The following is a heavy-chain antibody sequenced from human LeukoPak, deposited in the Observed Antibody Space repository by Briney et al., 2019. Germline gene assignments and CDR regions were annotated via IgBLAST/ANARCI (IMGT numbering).Heavy chain of an antibody. D-gene: IGHD5-24*01. V-gene: IGHV4-31*03. CDR3: ARVAAATTNPRFDY. J-gene: IGHJ4*02. Sequence: PSQTLSLTCTVSGGSISNAAYYWSWIRQHPGKGLEWIGYIYYSGSTYYNPSLKSRVTISVDTSKNQFSLELSSVTAADTAVYYCARVAAATTNPRFDYWGQGTLVTVSP. CDR2: IYYSGST. CDR1: GGSISNAAYY.